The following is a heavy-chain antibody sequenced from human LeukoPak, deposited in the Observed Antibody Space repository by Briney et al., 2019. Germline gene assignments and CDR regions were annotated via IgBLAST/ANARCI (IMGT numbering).Heavy chain of an antibody. CDR2: ISGSADST. D-gene: IGHD3-16*01. J-gene: IGHJ4*02. CDR1: GFTFSDSA. Sequence: PGGSLRLPCAVTGFTFSDSAMTWVRQAAGKGLDWVSSISGSADSTNYADSVKGRFTISRDNSKNMVWLQMNSLRAEDTAVYYCVRGRVFVDYWGQGTLVTVSS. V-gene: IGHV3-23*01. CDR3: VRGRVFVDY.